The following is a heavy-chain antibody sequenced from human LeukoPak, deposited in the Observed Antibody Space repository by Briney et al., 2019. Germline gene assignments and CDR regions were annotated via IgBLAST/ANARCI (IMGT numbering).Heavy chain of an antibody. J-gene: IGHJ3*02. D-gene: IGHD3-9*01. V-gene: IGHV5-51*01. CDR2: IYPGDSDT. CDR1: RYRFTTYW. Sequence: GESLKISCQASRYRFTTYWIGWVRQMPGKGLGWMGIIYPGDSDTRYSPSFQGQVTLSADKSISTACLQWSSLKASDTAMDYGARRILTPVDALDMWGQGTMVTVSS. CDR3: ARRILTPVDALDM.